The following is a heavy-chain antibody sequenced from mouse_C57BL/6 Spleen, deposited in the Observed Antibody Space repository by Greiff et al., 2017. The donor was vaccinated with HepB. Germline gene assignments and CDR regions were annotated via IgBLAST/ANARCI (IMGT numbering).Heavy chain of an antibody. CDR1: GFSFNTYA. J-gene: IGHJ4*01. D-gene: IGHD2-3*01. V-gene: IGHV10-1*01. CDR2: IRSKSNNYAT. Sequence: EVQLVESGGGLVQPKGSLKLSCAASGFSFNTYAMNWVRQAPGKGLEWVARIRSKSNNYATYYADSVKDRFTISRDDSESMLYLQMNNLKTEDTAMYYCVRHEDGYYDAMDYWGQGTSVTVSS. CDR3: VRHEDGYYDAMDY.